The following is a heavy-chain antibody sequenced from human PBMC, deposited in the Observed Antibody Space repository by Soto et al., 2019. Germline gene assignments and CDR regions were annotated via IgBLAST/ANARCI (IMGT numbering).Heavy chain of an antibody. Sequence: EVQLVESGGGLVKPGGSLRLSCTASGFTFNNAWMSWVRQAPGKGLEWVGRIKGQTDGGTTDYAAPVKGRFTISRDDSKTTLYLQMNSLKTEDTAVYHCTTSHYGDYVDYWGQGTLVTVSS. V-gene: IGHV3-15*01. CDR3: TTSHYGDYVDY. CDR1: GFTFNNAW. D-gene: IGHD4-17*01. J-gene: IGHJ4*02. CDR2: IKGQTDGGTT.